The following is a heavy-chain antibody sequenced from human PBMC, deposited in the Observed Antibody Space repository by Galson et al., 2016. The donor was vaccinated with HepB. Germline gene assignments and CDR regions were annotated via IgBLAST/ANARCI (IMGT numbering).Heavy chain of an antibody. V-gene: IGHV3-33*01. Sequence: SLRLSCAASGFTFSSYGMHWVRQAPGKGLEWVAIIWNDGRNKHYADSVKGRFTISSDNSKNTLLLQMNSLRAEETAVYYCARALTLVTGTKYFDLWGRGTLVTVSS. CDR1: GFTFSSYG. J-gene: IGHJ2*01. D-gene: IGHD6-19*01. CDR3: ARALTLVTGTKYFDL. CDR2: IWNDGRNK.